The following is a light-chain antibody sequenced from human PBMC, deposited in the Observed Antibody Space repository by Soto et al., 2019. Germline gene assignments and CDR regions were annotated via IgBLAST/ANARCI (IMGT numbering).Light chain of an antibody. J-gene: IGKJ1*01. CDR2: GAS. CDR3: QQYDSSPRWT. CDR1: QIVSSSY. V-gene: IGKV3-20*01. Sequence: EIVLTQSPGTRSFSPGVGATVQRRSSQIVSSSYLAWYQQKPGQAPRLLIYGASSRATGIPARFSGSGSGTDFTLTIRRLEPEDFAVYYCQQYDSSPRWTLGKWKQVDLK.